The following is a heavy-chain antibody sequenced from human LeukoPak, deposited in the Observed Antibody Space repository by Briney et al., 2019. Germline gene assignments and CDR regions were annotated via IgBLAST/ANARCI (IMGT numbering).Heavy chain of an antibody. Sequence: ASVKVSCKASGYIFDRYDINWVRQATGKGLEWMGWMNPKTGNTGFAQTFQGRVNMTSDTPMTTAYMELNNLKSEDTAVYYCVRARYSSAWFDSWGHGALVIVS. CDR3: VRARYSSAWFDS. CDR2: MNPKTGNT. CDR1: GYIFDRYD. V-gene: IGHV1-8*01. D-gene: IGHD6-25*01. J-gene: IGHJ5*01.